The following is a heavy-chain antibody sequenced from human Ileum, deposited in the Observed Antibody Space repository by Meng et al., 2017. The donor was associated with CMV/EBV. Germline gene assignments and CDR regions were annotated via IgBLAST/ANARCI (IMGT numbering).Heavy chain of an antibody. V-gene: IGHV4-4*07. Sequence: ADLGESGPVRAKPSETLSLTCTVSSASNSPYYWNWIRQPPGKGLEWIGRIYTGGPTDYNPSLKSRVTMSVDTSKNQFFLNLSSVTAADTAVYYCARGQTVRGFEYWGLGILVTVSS. CDR3: ARGQTVRGFEY. CDR2: IYTGGPT. D-gene: IGHD3-10*01. CDR1: SASNSPYY. J-gene: IGHJ4*02.